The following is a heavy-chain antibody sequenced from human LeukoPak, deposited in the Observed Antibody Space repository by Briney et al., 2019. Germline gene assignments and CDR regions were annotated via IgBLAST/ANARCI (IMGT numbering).Heavy chain of an antibody. CDR2: ISSGTSYI. D-gene: IGHD5-12*01. CDR1: GFTFNTYT. J-gene: IGHJ5*02. CDR3: AKPPYEGGVGFDP. V-gene: IGHV3-21*04. Sequence: GGSLRLSCAASGFTFNTYTMNWVRQAPGKGLEWVSSISSGTSYIYYADSVKGRFTISRDNAKNSLYLQMNSLRAEDTAVYYCAKPPYEGGVGFDPWGQGTLVTVSS.